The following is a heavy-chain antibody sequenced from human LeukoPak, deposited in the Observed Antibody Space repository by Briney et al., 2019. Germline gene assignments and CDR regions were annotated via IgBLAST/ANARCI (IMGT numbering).Heavy chain of an antibody. CDR2: ISSSNAI. CDR1: GFTFSDYY. V-gene: IGHV3-11*01. CDR3: ARDAYYYDSSGYNYHPDY. J-gene: IGHJ4*02. D-gene: IGHD3-22*01. Sequence: GGSLRLSCAASGFTFSDYYMSWIRQAPGKGLEWLSYISSSNAIYSADSVKGRFTISRDNAKNSLYLQMNSLRAEDTAIYYCARDAYYYDSSGYNYHPDYWGQGTLVTVSS.